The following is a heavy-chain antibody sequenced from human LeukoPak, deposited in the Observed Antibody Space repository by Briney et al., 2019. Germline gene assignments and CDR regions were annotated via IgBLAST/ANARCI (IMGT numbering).Heavy chain of an antibody. CDR2: IYPGDSDT. CDR3: ARPHDYGAKYYFDY. D-gene: IGHD4-17*01. V-gene: IGHV5-51*01. CDR1: GYSFASYW. Sequence: GESLKISSKGSGYSFASYWIGWVRKIPGKGLEWMGIIYPGDSDTRYSPSFQGQVTISADKSISTAYLQWSSLEASDTAMYYCARPHDYGAKYYFDYWGQGTLVTVSS. J-gene: IGHJ4*02.